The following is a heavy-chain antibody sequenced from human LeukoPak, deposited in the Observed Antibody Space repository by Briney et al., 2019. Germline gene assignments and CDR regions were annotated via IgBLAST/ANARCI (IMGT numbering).Heavy chain of an antibody. J-gene: IGHJ4*02. Sequence: SETLSLTCNVSGGSVSRSNHHWAWIRQSPGMGLEWIGTFFSTGRTSQNPDPSLKGRVTLSVDTCRNQFSLQLRSLTAADTAIFYCASIPGSSPSWYLFDNWGQGTLVTVSS. V-gene: IGHV4-39*01. D-gene: IGHD6-13*01. CDR2: FFSTGRT. CDR1: GGSVSRSNHH. CDR3: ASIPGSSPSWYLFDN.